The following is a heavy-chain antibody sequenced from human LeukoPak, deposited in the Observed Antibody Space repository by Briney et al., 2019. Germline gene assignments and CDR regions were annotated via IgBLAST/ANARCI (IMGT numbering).Heavy chain of an antibody. CDR3: ARVEGDSSGYYRFDQ. Sequence: ASVKVSCKTSGYTFTSYGISWVRQAPGQGLEWIGWISRYNGNTNHAQNVQDRVTLTTDTSTSTAYMELRSLGPGDTAVYYCARVEGDSSGYYRFDQWGQGTLVTV. CDR2: ISRYNGNT. D-gene: IGHD3-22*01. CDR1: GYTFTSYG. J-gene: IGHJ4*02. V-gene: IGHV1-18*01.